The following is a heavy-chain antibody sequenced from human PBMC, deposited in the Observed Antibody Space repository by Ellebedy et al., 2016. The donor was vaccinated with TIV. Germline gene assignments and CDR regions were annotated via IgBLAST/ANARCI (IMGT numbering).Heavy chain of an antibody. CDR3: ARAYCSSTSCHPHYFDY. J-gene: IGHJ4*02. CDR1: GYTFTSYD. Sequence: ASVKVSXKASGYTFTSYDINWVRQAPGQGLEWMGWINPNSGGTNYAQKFQGWVTMTRDTSISTAYMELSRLRSDDTAVYYCARAYCSSTSCHPHYFDYWGQGTLVTVSS. CDR2: INPNSGGT. V-gene: IGHV1-2*04. D-gene: IGHD2-2*01.